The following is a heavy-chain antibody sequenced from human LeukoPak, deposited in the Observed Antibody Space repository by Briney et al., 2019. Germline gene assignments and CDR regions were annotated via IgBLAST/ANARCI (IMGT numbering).Heavy chain of an antibody. CDR3: ARGDYSMSGDYFPFDY. CDR2: IYYAGSS. V-gene: IGHV4-59*06. D-gene: IGHD3-22*01. J-gene: IGHJ4*02. CDR1: GGSISSYY. Sequence: SETLSLTCTVSGGSISSYYWSWIRQHPGEGLEWIGYIYYAGSSYYNPSLTSRVTISVDTSKNQFSLRLTSVTAAGTAVYYCARGDYSMSGDYFPFDYWGPGTLVTVSS.